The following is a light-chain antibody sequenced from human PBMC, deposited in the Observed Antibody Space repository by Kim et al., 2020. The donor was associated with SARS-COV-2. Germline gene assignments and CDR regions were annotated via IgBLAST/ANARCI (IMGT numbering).Light chain of an antibody. CDR1: NSDVGTYKY. CDR2: EVS. V-gene: IGLV2-11*01. J-gene: IGLJ1*01. CDR3: CAYAGTYYI. Sequence: PGQSVTISCTGTNSDVGTYKYVSWYQQYPGTAPKLMISEVSKRPSGVPDRFSGSKSGNTASLTISGLQAEDEADYFCCAYAGTYYIFGTGTKVTVL.